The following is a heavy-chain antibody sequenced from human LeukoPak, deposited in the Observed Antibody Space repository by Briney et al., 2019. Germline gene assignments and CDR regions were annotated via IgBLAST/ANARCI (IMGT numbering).Heavy chain of an antibody. CDR3: ARDSSYYDFWSGYYPGDY. D-gene: IGHD3-3*01. CDR1: GYTFTSYY. J-gene: IGHJ4*02. Sequence: GASVKVSCKASGYTFTSYYMHWVRQAPGQGLEWMGIINPSGGSTSYAQKFQGRVTMTRDTSTSTVYMELSSLRSEDTAVYYCARDSSYYDFWSGYYPGDYWGQGTLVTVSS. CDR2: INPSGGST. V-gene: IGHV1-46*01.